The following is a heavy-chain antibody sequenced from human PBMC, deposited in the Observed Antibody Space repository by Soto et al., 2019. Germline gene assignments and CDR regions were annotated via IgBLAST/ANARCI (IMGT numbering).Heavy chain of an antibody. J-gene: IGHJ4*02. D-gene: IGHD2-8*02. CDR3: VLNQI. CDR2: IKQDGTQK. CDR1: GITFSGYW. Sequence: EVQLVESGGGLVQPGGSLRLSCAASGITFSGYWMSWACQAPGKGLEWVANIKQDGTQKDYGASVKGRFTISRDNAARPVYLQMNGLRDEDTAVYYCVLNQIWGQGTLVTVSS. V-gene: IGHV3-7*01.